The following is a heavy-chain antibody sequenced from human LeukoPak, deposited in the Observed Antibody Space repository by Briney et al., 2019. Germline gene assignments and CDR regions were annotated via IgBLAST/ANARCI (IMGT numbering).Heavy chain of an antibody. J-gene: IGHJ4*02. CDR2: IYPGDSDT. D-gene: IGHD5-12*01. V-gene: IGHV5-51*01. CDR3: ARRGYSDYEFDY. CDR1: GYSFASYW. Sequence: GESLKISCKGSGYSFASYWIGWVRQMPGKGLEWMGIIYPGDSDTRYSPSFQGQVTISVDKSINVAYLQWSSLKTSDTAIYYCARRGYSDYEFDYWGQGTLVTVSS.